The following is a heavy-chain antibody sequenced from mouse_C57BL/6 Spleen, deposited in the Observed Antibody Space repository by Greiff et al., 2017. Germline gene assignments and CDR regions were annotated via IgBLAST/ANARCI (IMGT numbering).Heavy chain of an antibody. CDR2: IYPGDGDT. V-gene: IGHV1-82*01. CDR1: GYAFSSSW. CDR3: ARERGSSVYAMDY. D-gene: IGHD1-1*01. Sequence: VQLQQSGPELVKPGASVKISCKASGYAFSSSWMNWVKQRPGKGLEWIGRIYPGDGDTNYNGKFKGKATLTADKSSSTAYMQRSSLTSEDSAVYFCARERGSSVYAMDYWGQGTSVTVSS. J-gene: IGHJ4*01.